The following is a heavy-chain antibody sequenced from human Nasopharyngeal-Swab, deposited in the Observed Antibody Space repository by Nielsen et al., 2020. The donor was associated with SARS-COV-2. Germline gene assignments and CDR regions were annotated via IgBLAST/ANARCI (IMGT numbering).Heavy chain of an antibody. J-gene: IGHJ6*02. CDR1: GFTFSSYW. CDR3: ARVKVDYDILTGYRYYYGMDV. Sequence: GGPLRLSCAASGFTFSSYWMSWVRQAPGKGLEWVANIKQDGSEKYYVDSVKGRFTISRDNAKNSLYLQMNSLRAEDTAVYYCARVKVDYDILTGYRYYYGMDVWGQGTTVTVSS. V-gene: IGHV3-7*01. CDR2: IKQDGSEK. D-gene: IGHD3-9*01.